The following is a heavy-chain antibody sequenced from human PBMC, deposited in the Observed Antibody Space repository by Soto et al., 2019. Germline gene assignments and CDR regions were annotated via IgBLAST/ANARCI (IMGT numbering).Heavy chain of an antibody. J-gene: IGHJ6*02. V-gene: IGHV3-23*01. Sequence: EVQVLESGGGLAQPGGSLRPSCVASGFTFSDYAMAWVRQSPGKGLEWVSSISGSGGSTYYADSVKGRFTISRDNSKNTVFLQMNSLRAEDTAVYYCAKDHGMDVWGQGATVTVSS. CDR3: AKDHGMDV. CDR2: ISGSGGST. CDR1: GFTFSDYA.